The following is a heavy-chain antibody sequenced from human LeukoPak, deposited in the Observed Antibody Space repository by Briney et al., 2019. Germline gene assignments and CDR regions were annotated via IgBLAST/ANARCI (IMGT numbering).Heavy chain of an antibody. J-gene: IGHJ4*02. CDR2: VKSKASGETT. Sequence: GGSLRLSCAASGFSISNDWMSWVRQAPGKGLEWIGRVKSKASGETTDYAAPVKGRFTISRDDAKSTLYLQMNSLKTEDTAVYYCTLIRGWGSGSYYLDYWGQGTLVTVSS. CDR3: TLIRGWGSGSYYLDY. CDR1: GFSISNDW. D-gene: IGHD3-10*01. V-gene: IGHV3-15*01.